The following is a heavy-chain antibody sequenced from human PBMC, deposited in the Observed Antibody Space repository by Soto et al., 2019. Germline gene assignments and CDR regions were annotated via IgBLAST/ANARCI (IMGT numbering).Heavy chain of an antibody. J-gene: IGHJ5*02. CDR3: ARDLQAGTDNVNWFAP. Sequence: QVQLVESGGGVVQPGRSLRLSCAASGFSISRSAMHWVRQAPGKGPEWVAVIAYDGSNKWYADSAKGRFTISRDKSKNALYLHMTSLIGEDTAVYYCARDLQAGTDNVNWFAPWGQGTLVTVS. D-gene: IGHD1-1*01. CDR2: IAYDGSNK. V-gene: IGHV3-30*04. CDR1: GFSISRSA.